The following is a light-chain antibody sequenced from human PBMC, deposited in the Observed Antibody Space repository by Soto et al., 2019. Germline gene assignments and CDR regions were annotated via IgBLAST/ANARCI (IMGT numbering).Light chain of an antibody. CDR2: AAS. J-gene: IGKJ1*01. V-gene: IGKV1-39*01. Sequence: DIQMTQSPSSVSASVGDRVTITCRASQTLNNYLTWFQQKPGKAPKVLIYAASTLQSGVPSRFSGSGSGAEFTLTISRLEPEDFAVYYCQQYGGSRQTFGQGTKVDIK. CDR1: QTLNNY. CDR3: QQYGGSRQT.